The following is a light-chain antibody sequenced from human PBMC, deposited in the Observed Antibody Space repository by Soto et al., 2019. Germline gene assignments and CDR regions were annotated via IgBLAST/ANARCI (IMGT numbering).Light chain of an antibody. Sequence: EIVMTQSPATLSVSPGERATLSCRASQRVSSNLAWYKQKAGQAPRLLIYGASTRATGIPARFSGSGSRTEFTPTISSLQSEDFAVYYCQQYNNWPPLTFGGGTKVEIK. CDR2: GAS. CDR1: QRVSSN. J-gene: IGKJ4*01. V-gene: IGKV3-15*01. CDR3: QQYNNWPPLT.